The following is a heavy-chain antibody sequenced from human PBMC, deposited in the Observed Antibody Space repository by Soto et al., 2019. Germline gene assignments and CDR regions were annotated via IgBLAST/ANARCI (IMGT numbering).Heavy chain of an antibody. D-gene: IGHD1-1*01. CDR3: LIHRLTTTDY. CDR2: ISGNSDEI. Sequence: EVQLVESGGGLVQPGGSLRLSCVASGFTFSLYNMNWVRQAPGKGPEWVSTISGNSDEIYYADSVRGRFTISRDNAKNSLYLQMHSLRVEDTAVYYCLIHRLTTTDYWGQGTLVTVSS. CDR1: GFTFSLYN. J-gene: IGHJ4*02. V-gene: IGHV3-21*01.